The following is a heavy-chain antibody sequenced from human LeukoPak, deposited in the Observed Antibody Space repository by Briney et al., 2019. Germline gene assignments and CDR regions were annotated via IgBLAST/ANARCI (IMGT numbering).Heavy chain of an antibody. CDR1: GFTDFPFSGFW. J-gene: IGHJ4*02. D-gene: IGHD6-19*01. Sequence: GGSLRLSCAASGFTDFPFSGFWIHWVRQAPGKGLVWVSRVNGDGTSTAYGDSVKGRFTVSRDNSKNTVYLEMNSLRVEDTAMYYCARERAGSRADYWGQGTLVTVSS. CDR2: VNGDGTST. CDR3: ARERAGSRADY. V-gene: IGHV3-74*01.